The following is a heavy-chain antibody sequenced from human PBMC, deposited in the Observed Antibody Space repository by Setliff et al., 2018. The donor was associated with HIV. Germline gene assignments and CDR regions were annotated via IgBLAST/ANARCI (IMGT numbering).Heavy chain of an antibody. CDR2: IYHGGYT. D-gene: IGHD3-3*01. J-gene: IGHJ4*01. V-gene: IGHV4-4*02. CDR3: ARGRDYTGSWFRPFYLDF. Sequence: SETLSLTCAVSGGSISTNYWWSWVRQPPGKGLEWIGEIYHGGYTNYNPSLKSRATMSIDTSKNQFSLKLTSVTAADTAIYYCARGRDYTGSWFRPFYLDFWGHGNLVTVSS. CDR1: GGSISTNYW.